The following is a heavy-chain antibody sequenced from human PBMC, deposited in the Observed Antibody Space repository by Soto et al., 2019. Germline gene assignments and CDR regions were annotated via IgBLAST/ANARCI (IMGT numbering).Heavy chain of an antibody. V-gene: IGHV3-23*01. J-gene: IGHJ4*02. CDR2: ITDSGDNT. Sequence: GSLRLSCAASGFIFSTYAMSWVRQAPVKGLEWISAITDSGDNTFHADSVKGRFTISRDNSKNTLYLQMNSLGADDTAVYYCVKGSRSSRPYYFDYWGQGTLVTVSS. CDR3: VKGSRSSRPYYFDY. CDR1: GFIFSTYA. D-gene: IGHD6-6*01.